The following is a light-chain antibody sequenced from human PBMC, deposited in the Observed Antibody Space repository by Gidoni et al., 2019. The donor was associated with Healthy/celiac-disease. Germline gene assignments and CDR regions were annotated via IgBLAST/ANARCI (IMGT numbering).Light chain of an antibody. CDR2: GAS. CDR3: QQYNNWPPRIT. Sequence: EIVMPQSPATLSVSPGERATLSCRASQSVSSNLAWYQQKPGQAPRLLIYGASTRTTGSPARFSGSGSGTEFTLTISSLQSEDFAVYYCQQYNNWPPRITFGGXTKVEIK. CDR1: QSVSSN. V-gene: IGKV3D-15*01. J-gene: IGKJ4*01.